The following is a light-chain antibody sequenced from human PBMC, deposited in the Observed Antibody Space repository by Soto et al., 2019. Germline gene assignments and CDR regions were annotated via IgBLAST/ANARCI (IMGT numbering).Light chain of an antibody. CDR3: QHSSRT. J-gene: IGKJ1*01. CDR1: QSVSSSN. V-gene: IGKV3-20*01. Sequence: EIVLTQSPGTLSLSPGERATLSRRASQSVSSSNLAWYQQKPGQAPRLLIYGASSMAIGIQDRFSGSGSGTDFPLTISRLEPEDFAVYYCQHSSRTFGQGTKVEIK. CDR2: GAS.